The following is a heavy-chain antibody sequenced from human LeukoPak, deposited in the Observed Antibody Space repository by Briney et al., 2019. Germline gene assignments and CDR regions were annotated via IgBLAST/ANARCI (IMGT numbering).Heavy chain of an antibody. J-gene: IGHJ4*02. D-gene: IGHD1-26*01. CDR1: GGXFSGYY. CDR2: INHSGST. CDR3: ARGEWELGY. Sequence: SETLSLTCAVSGGXFSGYYCSWIRQPPGKGLEWIGEINHSGSTNYNPSLKSRVTISVDTSKNQFSLKLSSVTAADTAVYYCARGEWELGYWGQGTLVTVSS. V-gene: IGHV4-34*01.